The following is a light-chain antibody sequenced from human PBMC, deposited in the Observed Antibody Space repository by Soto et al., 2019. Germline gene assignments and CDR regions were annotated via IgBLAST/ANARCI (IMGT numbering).Light chain of an antibody. V-gene: IGLV2-14*01. CDR2: DVD. CDR3: SSYTNSNTLV. CDR1: SSDVGGYNY. Sequence: QSALTQPASVSGSPGQSITISCTGTSSDVGGYNYVPWYQQYPGKAPKLMIYDVDTRPSGVSNRFSGSKSGNTASLTISGLQADDEADYYCSSYTNSNTLVFGSGTKLTVL. J-gene: IGLJ1*01.